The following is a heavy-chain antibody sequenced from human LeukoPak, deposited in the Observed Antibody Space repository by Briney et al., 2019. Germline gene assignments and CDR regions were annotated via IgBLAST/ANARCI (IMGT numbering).Heavy chain of an antibody. CDR3: STEDKYCGSANCGKY. CDR1: GYTFTNYY. J-gene: IGHJ4*02. D-gene: IGHD2-2*01. CDR2: IIPDSGGA. Sequence: ASVTVSCKTSGYTFTNYYVHWVRQAPGQGLEWMGYIIPDSGGADYDQRFRGRVTMTRDKSISTVYMELSSLRSDDTAVYYCSTEDKYCGSANCGKYWGQGTLVTVSS. V-gene: IGHV1-2*02.